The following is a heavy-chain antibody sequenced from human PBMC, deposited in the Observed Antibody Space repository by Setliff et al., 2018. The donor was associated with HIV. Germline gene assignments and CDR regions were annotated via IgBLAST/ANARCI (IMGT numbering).Heavy chain of an antibody. CDR1: GFTFGSFW. D-gene: IGHD3-10*01. Sequence: GGSLRLSCAASGFTFGSFWMSWVRQAPGKGLEWVANIKQDGSEKYYVDSVKGRFTISRDNAKNSLYLQMNSLRADDTAMYYCACPKEGYSGSGGAFQIWGQGTMVTVSS. CDR3: ACPKEGYSGSGGAFQI. V-gene: IGHV3-7*01. CDR2: IKQDGSEK. J-gene: IGHJ3*02.